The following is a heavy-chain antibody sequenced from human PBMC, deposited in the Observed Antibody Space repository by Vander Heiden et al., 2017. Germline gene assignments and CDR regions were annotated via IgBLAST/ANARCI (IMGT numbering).Heavy chain of an antibody. V-gene: IGHV3-23*01. CDR3: ASLGLVVVTATPYGMDV. D-gene: IGHD2-21*02. J-gene: IGHJ6*02. Sequence: EVQLLESGGGLVQPGGVLGLSCAASGSHSSSTAMSWVRQAPGKGLEWVSAISGRGGSTYYADSVKGRFTSSRDNSKNTLYLQMNSLRAEDTAVYCCASLGLVVVTATPYGMDVWGQGTTVTVSS. CDR2: ISGRGGST. CDR1: GSHSSSTA.